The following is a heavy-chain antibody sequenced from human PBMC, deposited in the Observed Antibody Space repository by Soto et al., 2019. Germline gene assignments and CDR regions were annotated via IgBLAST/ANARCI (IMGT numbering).Heavy chain of an antibody. CDR2: ISSSSSYI. D-gene: IGHD3-3*01. CDR3: ARDLPNQGYDFWSGYYRRWDV. V-gene: IGHV3-21*01. Sequence: ESGGGLVKPGGSLRLSCAASGFTVGSYSTNWVRQAPGKGLEWVSSISSSSSYIYYADSVKGRFTISRDNAKNSLYLQMNGLRAEDTSVYYCARDLPNQGYDFWSGYYRRWDVWGQGSTVIVSS. J-gene: IGHJ6*02. CDR1: GFTVGSYS.